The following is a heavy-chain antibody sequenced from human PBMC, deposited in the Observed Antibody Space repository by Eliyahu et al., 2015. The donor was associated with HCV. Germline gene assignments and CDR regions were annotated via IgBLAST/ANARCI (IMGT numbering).Heavy chain of an antibody. CDR3: ARRSDYVSGNFHFVTE. CDR2: IYYSGTT. Sequence: WDLIRQPPGKGLEWIGSIYYSGTTYYNPYLKSRVTMSVDTSKNQFSLRLGSVTAADTAVYYCARRSDYVSGNFHFVTEWGQGALVTVSS. V-gene: IGHV4-39*01. J-gene: IGHJ4*02. D-gene: IGHD3-16*01.